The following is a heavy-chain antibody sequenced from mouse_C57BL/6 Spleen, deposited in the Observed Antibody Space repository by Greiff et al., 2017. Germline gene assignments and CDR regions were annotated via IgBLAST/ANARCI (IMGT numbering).Heavy chain of an antibody. Sequence: VQLQQSGPELVKPGASVKIPCKASGYSFTGYYMNWVKQSPEKSLEWIGEINPSTGGTTYNQKFKAKATLTVDKSSSTAYMQLKSLTSEDSAVXYCATWESFAYWGQGTLVTVSA. V-gene: IGHV1-42*01. D-gene: IGHD4-1*01. CDR3: ATWESFAY. CDR1: GYSFTGYY. CDR2: INPSTGGT. J-gene: IGHJ3*01.